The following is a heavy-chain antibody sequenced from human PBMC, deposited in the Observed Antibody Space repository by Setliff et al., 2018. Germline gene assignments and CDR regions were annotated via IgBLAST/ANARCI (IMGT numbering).Heavy chain of an antibody. V-gene: IGHV3-30*02. J-gene: IGHJ3*02. CDR3: VCFSWRGCSGDTCYSGDDSFDM. CDR2: IWYVGCNK. Sequence: GGSLRLSCAASGFTFSTYGMHWVRQAPGKGLKWVAFIWYVGCNKYYVDSVKGRFTVSRDNSKDTLYLQMNSLRVEDSAVYYCVCFSWRGCSGDTCYSGDDSFDMWGQGTVVTVSS. CDR1: GFTFSTYG. D-gene: IGHD2-15*01.